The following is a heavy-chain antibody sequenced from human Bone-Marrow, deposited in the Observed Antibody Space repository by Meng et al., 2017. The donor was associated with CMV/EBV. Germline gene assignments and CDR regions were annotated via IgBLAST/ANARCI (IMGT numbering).Heavy chain of an antibody. CDR1: GGSISSSSYY. Sequence: SETLSLTCIVSGGSISSSSYYWGWIRQPPGKGLEWIGSIYYSGSTYYNPSPMSRVTISVDTSKNQFTLKLSYVTAQDTAVYYCAIVTIPEGWFDPCGQGTLVTISS. J-gene: IGHJ5*02. V-gene: IGHV4-39*01. D-gene: IGHD3-3*01. CDR3: AIVTIPEGWFDP. CDR2: IYYSGST.